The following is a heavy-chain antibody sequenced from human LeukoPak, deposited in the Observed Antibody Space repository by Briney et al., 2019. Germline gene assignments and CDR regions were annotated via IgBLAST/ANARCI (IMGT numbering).Heavy chain of an antibody. CDR3: ARDARGYSYGLRWYYYYMDV. CDR1: GYTFTSYY. Sequence: ASVKVSCKASGYTFTSYYMHWVRQAPGQGLEWMGIINPSGGSTSYAQKFQGRVTMTRDTSTSTVYMELSSLRSEDTAVYYCARDARGYSYGLRWYYYYMDVWGKGTTVTASS. D-gene: IGHD5-18*01. V-gene: IGHV1-46*01. J-gene: IGHJ6*03. CDR2: INPSGGST.